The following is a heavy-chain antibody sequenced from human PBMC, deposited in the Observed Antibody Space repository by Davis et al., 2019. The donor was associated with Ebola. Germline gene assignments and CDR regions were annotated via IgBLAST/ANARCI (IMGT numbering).Heavy chain of an antibody. Sequence: ASVKVSCKASGYTFTSYGISWVRQAPGQGLEWMGWISAYNGNTNYAQKLQGRVTMTTDTSTSTAYMELSRLRSDDTAVYYCASFVAARPTGGAFDIWGQGTMVTVSS. J-gene: IGHJ3*02. CDR2: ISAYNGNT. D-gene: IGHD6-6*01. V-gene: IGHV1-18*04. CDR1: GYTFTSYG. CDR3: ASFVAARPTGGAFDI.